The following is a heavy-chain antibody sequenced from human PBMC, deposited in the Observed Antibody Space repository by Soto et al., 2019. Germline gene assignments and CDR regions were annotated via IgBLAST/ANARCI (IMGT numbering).Heavy chain of an antibody. D-gene: IGHD5-12*01. CDR2: INHSGST. CDR1: GGSFSGYY. V-gene: IGHV4-34*01. CDR3: ARGRDIVATIPFDY. J-gene: IGHJ4*02. Sequence: PSETLSLTCAVYGGSFSGYYWSWIRQPPGKGLEWIGEINHSGSTNYNPSLKSRVTISVDTSKNQFSLKLSSVTAADTAVYYCARGRDIVATIPFDYWGQGTLVTSPQ.